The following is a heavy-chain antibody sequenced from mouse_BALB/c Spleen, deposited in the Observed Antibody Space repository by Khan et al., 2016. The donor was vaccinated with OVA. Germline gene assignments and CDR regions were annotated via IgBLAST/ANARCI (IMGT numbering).Heavy chain of an antibody. CDR3: ARGGAAYYRNDGGAMEY. J-gene: IGHJ4*01. V-gene: IGHV9-4*02. CDR2: INTHSGVP. CDR1: GYTFTTAG. D-gene: IGHD2-14*01. Sequence: QVQLQQSGPELKKPGETVRISCKASGYTFTTAGMQWVQKMPGKGLKWIGWINTHSGVPKYAEDFKGRFAFSLETSASTSYLQITNLKNEDTATDFCARGGAAYYRNDGGAMEYWGQGTSVTVSS.